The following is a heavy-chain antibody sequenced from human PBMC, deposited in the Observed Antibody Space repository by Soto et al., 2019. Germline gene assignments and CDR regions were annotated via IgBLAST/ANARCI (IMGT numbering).Heavy chain of an antibody. CDR1: GYTFTSYG. Sequence: GASVKVSCKASGYTFTSYGISWVRQAPGQGLEWMGWISAYNGNTNYAQKLQGRVTMTTDTSTSTAYMELRSLRSDDTAVYYCARDESMYSSGWYFAFDIWGQGTTVTVSS. CDR3: ARDESMYSSGWYFAFDI. D-gene: IGHD6-19*01. V-gene: IGHV1-18*01. CDR2: ISAYNGNT. J-gene: IGHJ3*02.